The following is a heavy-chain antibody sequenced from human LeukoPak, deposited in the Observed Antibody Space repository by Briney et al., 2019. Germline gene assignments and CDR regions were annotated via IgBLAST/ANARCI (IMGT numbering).Heavy chain of an antibody. Sequence: PSETLSLTCTVSGGSISSYYWRWLRQPPGKGLVWLGYFYYSGSTNYNPSLKSRVTISVDTSKNQFSLKLSSVTAADTAVYHCARTYSSSWYGYYYYYMDVWGKGTTVTISS. J-gene: IGHJ6*03. D-gene: IGHD6-13*01. CDR3: ARTYSSSWYGYYYYYMDV. V-gene: IGHV4-59*01. CDR1: GGSISSYY. CDR2: FYYSGST.